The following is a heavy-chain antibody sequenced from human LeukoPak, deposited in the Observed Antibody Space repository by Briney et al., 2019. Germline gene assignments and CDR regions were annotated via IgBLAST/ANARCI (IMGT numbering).Heavy chain of an antibody. V-gene: IGHV4-34*01. D-gene: IGHD6-13*01. Sequence: SETLSLTCAVYGGSFSGYYWSWIRQPPGKGLEWIGEINHSGSTNYNPSLKSRVTISVDTSKNQFSMKLSSVTATDTAVYYCARARYSSSWFSRPFDYWGQGTLVTVSS. CDR2: INHSGST. CDR3: ARARYSSSWFSRPFDY. J-gene: IGHJ4*02. CDR1: GGSFSGYY.